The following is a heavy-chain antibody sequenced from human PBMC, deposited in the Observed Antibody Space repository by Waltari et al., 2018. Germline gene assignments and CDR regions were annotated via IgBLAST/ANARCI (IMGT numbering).Heavy chain of an antibody. CDR2: VHTNSRNP. CDR3: ARDPKYCSGGTCKAWFDS. D-gene: IGHD2-15*01. V-gene: IGHV7-4-1*02. Sequence: QVQLVQSGSELKNPGASVKISCRTSGYIFTAHGMHWVRQAPTQGLQWMGWVHTNSRNPTYARDFTGRFVFSLDKSVDTAYLEISSLQSEDTAIYFCARDPKYCSGGTCKAWFDSWGQGTLVSVSS. J-gene: IGHJ5*01. CDR1: GYIFTAHG.